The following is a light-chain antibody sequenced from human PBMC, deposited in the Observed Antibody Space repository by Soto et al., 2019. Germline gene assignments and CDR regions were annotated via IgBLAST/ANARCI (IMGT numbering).Light chain of an antibody. V-gene: IGLV2-14*01. Sequence: QSVLTQPASVSGSPGQSITISCTGSSSDIGAYNFATWYQQHPDKAPKLMVFDVTNRPSGVSDRFSGSKSGNTAPLTISGLQAEDVAESSCSSYNTSTTYVFGTGTKVTVL. J-gene: IGLJ1*01. CDR1: SSDIGAYNF. CDR2: DVT. CDR3: SSYNTSTTYV.